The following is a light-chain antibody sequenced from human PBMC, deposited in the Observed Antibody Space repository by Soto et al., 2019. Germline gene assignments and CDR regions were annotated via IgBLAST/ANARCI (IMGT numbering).Light chain of an antibody. Sequence: EIVMTHSPATLSVSPGERATLSCRASQSVSSNLAWYQQKPGQAPRLLIYGASTSATGIPARFSGSGSGTEFTLTISSLQSEDFAVYYCQQYNNWPPGTFGQGTKVDIK. J-gene: IGKJ1*01. CDR3: QQYNNWPPGT. V-gene: IGKV3-15*01. CDR2: GAS. CDR1: QSVSSN.